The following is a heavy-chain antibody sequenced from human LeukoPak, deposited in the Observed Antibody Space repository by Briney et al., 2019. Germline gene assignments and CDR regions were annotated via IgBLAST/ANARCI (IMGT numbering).Heavy chain of an antibody. D-gene: IGHD4-17*01. J-gene: IGHJ3*02. CDR2: ISGSGGST. Sequence: PGGSLRLSCAASGFPFSSYAMSWVRQAPGKGLEWVSAISGSGGSTYYADSVKGRFTISRDNAQNSLYLQMNSLRAEDSSVYYCARPTTVTTISADAFDIWGQGTMVTVSS. CDR3: ARPTTVTTISADAFDI. V-gene: IGHV3-23*01. CDR1: GFPFSSYA.